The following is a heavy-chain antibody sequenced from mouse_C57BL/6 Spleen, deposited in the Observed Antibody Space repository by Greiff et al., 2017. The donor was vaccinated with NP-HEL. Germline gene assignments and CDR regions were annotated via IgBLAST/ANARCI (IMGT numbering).Heavy chain of an antibody. V-gene: IGHV1-80*01. Sequence: VNVVESGAELVKPGASVKISCKASGYAFSSYWMNWVKQRPGKGLEWIGQIYPGDGDTNYNGKFKGKATLTADKSSSTAYMQLSSLTSEDSAVYFCARGNDYSAWFAYWSQGTLVTVSA. J-gene: IGHJ3*01. CDR3: ARGNDYSAWFAY. D-gene: IGHD2-4*01. CDR1: GYAFSSYW. CDR2: IYPGDGDT.